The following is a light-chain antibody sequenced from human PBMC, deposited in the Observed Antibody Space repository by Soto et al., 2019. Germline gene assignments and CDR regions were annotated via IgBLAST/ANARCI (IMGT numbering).Light chain of an antibody. CDR1: QSVSIK. CDR2: DTS. CDR3: QQYNNWPPIT. V-gene: IGKV3-15*01. J-gene: IGKJ5*01. Sequence: EIGMTQSPATLSVSPGERATLSCRASQSVSIKLAWYQQKPGQAPRLLIYDTSTRATGIPARLSGSGSGTEFTLTISSLQSEDFAVYYFQQYNNWPPITFGQGTRLEIK.